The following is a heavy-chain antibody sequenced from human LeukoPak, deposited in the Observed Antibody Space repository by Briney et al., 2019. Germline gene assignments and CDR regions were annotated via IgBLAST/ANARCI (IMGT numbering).Heavy chain of an antibody. CDR3: ARQKASSSWYYFDL. CDR2: LYYTGST. D-gene: IGHD6-13*01. V-gene: IGHV4-39*01. CDR1: GGSISSSSYY. Sequence: SETLSLTCTVSGGSISSSSYYWGWIRQPPGKGLEWIGSLYYTGSTYSNPSLKSRLTISVDTSKNQFSLKLSSVTAADTALYFCARQKASSSWYYFDLWGQGTLVTVSS. J-gene: IGHJ4*02.